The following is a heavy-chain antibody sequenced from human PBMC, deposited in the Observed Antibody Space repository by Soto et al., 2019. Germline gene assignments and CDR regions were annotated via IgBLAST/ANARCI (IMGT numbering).Heavy chain of an antibody. J-gene: IGHJ1*01. D-gene: IGHD3-3*01. Sequence: SETLSLTCAVSDDSTTSGYWWTWVRQPPGMGLEWIGETHPTGVTHHNPSLQSRVTFSIDKSKKQVSLDLTSVTAADTAVYYCAMSGYFRFDFWGQGILVTVSS. CDR3: AMSGYFRFDF. CDR1: DDSTTSGYW. V-gene: IGHV4-4*02. CDR2: THPTGVT.